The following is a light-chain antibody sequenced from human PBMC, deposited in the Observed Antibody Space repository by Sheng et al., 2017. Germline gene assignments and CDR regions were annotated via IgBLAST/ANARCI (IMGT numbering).Light chain of an antibody. CDR2: AAS. V-gene: IGKV1D-8*02. CDR3: QQYYSFPLT. J-gene: IGKJ4*01. CDR1: QAISNY. Sequence: AIRMTQSPSSLSASTGDRVTITCRASQAISNYLAWYQQKPGKAPELLIHAASTLQRGVPSRFSGSGSGTDFTLTISCLQSEDFATYFCQQYYSFPLTFGGGTKVEIK.